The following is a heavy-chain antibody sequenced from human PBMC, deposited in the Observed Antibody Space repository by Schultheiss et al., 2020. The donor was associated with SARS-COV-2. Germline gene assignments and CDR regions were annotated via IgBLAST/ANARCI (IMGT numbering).Heavy chain of an antibody. CDR3: ARRGSGNQPYYYGMDV. J-gene: IGHJ6*02. CDR2: IYYSGST. Sequence: SETLSLTCTVSGGSISTYFWSWLRQPPGKGLEWIGYIYYSGSTYYNPSLKSRVTISVDTSKNQFSLKLSSVTAADTAVYYCARRGSGNQPYYYGMDVWGQGTTVTVSS. D-gene: IGHD1-14*01. V-gene: IGHV4-59*01. CDR1: GGSISTYF.